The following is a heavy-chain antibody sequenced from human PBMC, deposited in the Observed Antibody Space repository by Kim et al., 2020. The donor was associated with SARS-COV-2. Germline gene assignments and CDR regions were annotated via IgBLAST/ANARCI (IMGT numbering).Heavy chain of an antibody. J-gene: IGHJ4*02. CDR1: GGSINSGGYY. CDR3: ARHCSGGSCYSWYFDY. V-gene: IGHV4-31*03. Sequence: SETLSLTCTVSGGSINSGGYYWSWIRQHPGKGLEWIGYIYYSGSTYYNPSLKSRVTISVDTSKNQFSLKLSSVAAADTAVYYCARHCSGGSCYSWYFDYWGQGTLVTVSS. D-gene: IGHD2-15*01. CDR2: IYYSGST.